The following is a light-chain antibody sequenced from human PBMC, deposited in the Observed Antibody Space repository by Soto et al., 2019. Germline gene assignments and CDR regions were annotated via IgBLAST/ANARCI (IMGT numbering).Light chain of an antibody. CDR1: QRVSSSY. V-gene: IGKV3-20*01. Sequence: EIVLTQSPGILSLSPGERATLSCRASQRVSSSYLAWYQQKPGQAPRLLMYGASSRATGTPDRFSGSGSGTHFTLTLSRLEPQDLAVYYCQQDDNLGTFGPGTKVDIK. CDR2: GAS. J-gene: IGKJ3*01. CDR3: QQDDNLGT.